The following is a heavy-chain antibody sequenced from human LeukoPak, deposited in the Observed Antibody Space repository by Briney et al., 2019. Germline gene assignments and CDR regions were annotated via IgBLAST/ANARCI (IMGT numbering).Heavy chain of an antibody. D-gene: IGHD3-22*01. CDR3: ARDYYDSSGYYCADAFDI. Sequence: ASVKVSCKASGYTFTGYYMHWVRQAPGQGLEWMGWINPNSGGTNYAQKFQGRVTMTRDTSISTAYMELSRLRSDDTAVYYCARDYYDSSGYYCADAFDIWGQGTMVTVSS. CDR2: INPNSGGT. J-gene: IGHJ3*02. CDR1: GYTFTGYY. V-gene: IGHV1-2*02.